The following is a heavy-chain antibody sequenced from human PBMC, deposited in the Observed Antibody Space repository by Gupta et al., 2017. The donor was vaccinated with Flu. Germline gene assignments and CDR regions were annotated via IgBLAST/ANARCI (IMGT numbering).Heavy chain of an antibody. CDR2: IITIFGTA. D-gene: IGHD2-15*01. Sequence: QVQLVQSGAEVKKPGSSVKVSCKASGGTFSSYAISWVRQAPGQGLEWMGGIITIFGTANYAQKFQGRVTITADKSTSTAYMELSSLRSEDTAVYYCARENCSGGSCYSGYAFDIWGQGTMVTVSS. CDR1: GGTFSSYA. CDR3: ARENCSGGSCYSGYAFDI. J-gene: IGHJ3*02. V-gene: IGHV1-69*06.